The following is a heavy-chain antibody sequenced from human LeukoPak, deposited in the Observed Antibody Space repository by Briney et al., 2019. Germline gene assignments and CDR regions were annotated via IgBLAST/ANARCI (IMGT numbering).Heavy chain of an antibody. CDR3: AKGPLNCGGDCYPSYTWFDP. CDR1: GFTFNNYA. V-gene: IGHV3-23*01. D-gene: IGHD2-21*01. Sequence: PGGSLRLSCAASGFTFNNYAMSWVRQAPGKGLEWVSGISYSGDNTYYADSVKGRFTISRDNSRNTLYLQVSSLRAEDTAIYYCAKGPLNCGGDCYPSYTWFDPWGQGTLVTVSS. J-gene: IGHJ5*02. CDR2: ISYSGDNT.